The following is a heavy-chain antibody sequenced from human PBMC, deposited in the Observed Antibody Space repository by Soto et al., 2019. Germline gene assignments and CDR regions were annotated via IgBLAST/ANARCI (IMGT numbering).Heavy chain of an antibody. CDR2: VFSGGKT. CDR3: SKGCSDYPCYLDK. V-gene: IGHV3-53*02. J-gene: IGHJ4*02. CDR1: GFSISSKS. D-gene: IGHD2-15*01. Sequence: EVRLVETGGGLIQSGGSLRLSCIASGFSISSKSMAWVRQVPGKGLEWVSMVFSGGKTFYSDSVQGRVTISRDNSKNTLYLQMNCLRGEDTAVYFCSKGCSDYPCYLDKWGQGTLVTVSS.